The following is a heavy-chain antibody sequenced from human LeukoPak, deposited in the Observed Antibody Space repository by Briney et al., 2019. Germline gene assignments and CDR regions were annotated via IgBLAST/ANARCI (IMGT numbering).Heavy chain of an antibody. CDR1: GFTFSDYY. D-gene: IGHD5-18*01. V-gene: IGHV3-11*06. CDR2: ISSSSSYT. J-gene: IGHJ4*02. CDR3: ARVAYGYSVDY. Sequence: SGGSLRLSCAASGFTFSDYYMSWIRQAPGKGLEWVSYISSSSSYTNYADSVKGRFTISRDNAKNSLYLQMNSLRAEDAAVYHCARVAYGYSVDYWGQGTLVTVSS.